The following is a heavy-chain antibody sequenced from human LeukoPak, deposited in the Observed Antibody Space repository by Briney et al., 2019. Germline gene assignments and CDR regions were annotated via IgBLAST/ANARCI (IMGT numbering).Heavy chain of an antibody. CDR3: AREWGTYYYDSSGYGFFDS. V-gene: IGHV4-4*07. CDR1: GGSISSYY. CDR2: IYKTGST. D-gene: IGHD3-22*01. J-gene: IGHJ4*02. Sequence: SETLSLTCTVSGGSISSYYWSWIRQPAGKGLEWIGRIYKTGSTNHNPSLKSRVTISVDRSKNQFSLKLSSVTAADTAVYYCAREWGTYYYDSSGYGFFDSWGQGTLVTVSS.